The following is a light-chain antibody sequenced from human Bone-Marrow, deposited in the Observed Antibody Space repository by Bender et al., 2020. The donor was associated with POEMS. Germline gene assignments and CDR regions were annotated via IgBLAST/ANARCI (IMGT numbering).Light chain of an antibody. CDR3: CSYAGNSIYV. J-gene: IGLJ1*01. Sequence: QSALTQPASVSGSPGQSIAISCTGTSSDVGSYNLVFWYQQYPGKAPKLMIYEGTKRPSGVSDRFSGSKSGNTASLTISGLQAEDEADYYCCSYAGNSIYVFGTGTKVTVL. CDR1: SSDVGSYNL. V-gene: IGLV2-23*01. CDR2: EGT.